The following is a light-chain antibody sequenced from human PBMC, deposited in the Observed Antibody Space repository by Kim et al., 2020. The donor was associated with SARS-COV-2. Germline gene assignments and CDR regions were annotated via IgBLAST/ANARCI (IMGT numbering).Light chain of an antibody. V-gene: IGKV1-17*01. CDR2: GAS. CDR3: LQHHTYPIT. J-gene: IGKJ5*01. CDR1: QDIRND. Sequence: ASVGDRVTITCRASQDIRNDLGWYQQNPGRAPKRLIYGASSLQSGVPSRFSGSGSGTEFTLTLSSLQPEDFATYFCLQHHTYPITFGQGTRLEIK.